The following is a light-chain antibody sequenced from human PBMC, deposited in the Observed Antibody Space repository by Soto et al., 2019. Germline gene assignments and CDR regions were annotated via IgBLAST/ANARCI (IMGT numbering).Light chain of an antibody. J-gene: IGLJ2*01. CDR2: GNS. CDR3: QSYDNSLSGWI. CDR1: SSNIGAGYD. Sequence: QPVLTQPPSVSGAPGQRVTIACTGSSSNIGAGYDVHWYQQVPGTAPKLLIYGNSNRPSGVPDRFSGSKSGTSASLAITGLQAEDEADYYCQSYDNSLSGWIFGGGTKLTVL. V-gene: IGLV1-40*01.